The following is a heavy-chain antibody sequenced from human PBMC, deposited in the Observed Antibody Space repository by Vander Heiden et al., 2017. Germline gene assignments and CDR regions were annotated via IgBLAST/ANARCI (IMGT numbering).Heavy chain of an antibody. CDR2: IKEDGSDI. CDR1: GFTSITHF. Sequence: VQRVESGGGGVQPGGALRLSCEAPGFTSITHFVSGVRQAPGRALECLANIKEDGSDIYYVDSVKGRFTISSNNANNSLYLQMNSLRAEETAVYYCARVKCVQLERRWVCWFDPWGQGTLVTVSS. CDR3: ARVKCVQLERRWVCWFDP. D-gene: IGHD1-1*01. J-gene: IGHJ5*02. V-gene: IGHV3-7*01.